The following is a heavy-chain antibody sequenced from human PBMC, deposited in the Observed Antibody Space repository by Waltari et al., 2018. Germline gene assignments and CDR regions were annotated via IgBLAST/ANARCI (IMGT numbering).Heavy chain of an antibody. V-gene: IGHV5-51*03. CDR3: ARPVLSGYENYYFDY. CDR2: IYPGDSDT. CDR1: GYSFTSYW. D-gene: IGHD3-3*01. Sequence: EVQLVQSGAAVKKPGESLKISCQGSGYSFTSYWIGWGRQMPGKGLEWMGIIYPGDSDTRYSPSFQGQVTISADKSISTAYLQWSSLKASDTAMYYCARPVLSGYENYYFDYWGQGTLVTVSS. J-gene: IGHJ4*02.